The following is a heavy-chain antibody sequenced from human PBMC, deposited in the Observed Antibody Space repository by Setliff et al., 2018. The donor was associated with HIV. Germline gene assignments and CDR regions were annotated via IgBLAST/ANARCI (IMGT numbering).Heavy chain of an antibody. CDR3: AREYIVGATFDY. V-gene: IGHV3-21*01. J-gene: IGHJ4*02. CDR2: ISGRGTNT. CDR1: GFTFSNFA. D-gene: IGHD1-26*01. Sequence: GGSLRLSCAASGFTFSNFAINWVRQAPGKGLEWVSTISGRGTNTYYADSVKGRFTISRDNAKNSLYLQMNSLRAEDTAVYYCAREYIVGATFDYWGQGTLVTVSS.